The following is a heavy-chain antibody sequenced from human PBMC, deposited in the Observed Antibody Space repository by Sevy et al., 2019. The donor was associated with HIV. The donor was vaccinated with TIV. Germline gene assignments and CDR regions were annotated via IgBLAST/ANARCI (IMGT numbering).Heavy chain of an antibody. V-gene: IGHV4-34*01. CDR2: INHSGTT. Sequence: SETLSLTCAVYGESFSSYYWSWIRQSPGKGLEWIGEINHSGTTNYHPSLKSRVSISADTSKNQFSLKLTLVTAADTGVYYCAVRRRVVIPGVVRRRDQFFFYGMAVWGQGTTVTVSS. J-gene: IGHJ6*02. CDR3: AVRRRVVIPGVVRRRDQFFFYGMAV. D-gene: IGHD2-2*01. CDR1: GESFSSYY.